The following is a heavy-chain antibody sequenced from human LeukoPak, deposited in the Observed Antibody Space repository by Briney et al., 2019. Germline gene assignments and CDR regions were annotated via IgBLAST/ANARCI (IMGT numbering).Heavy chain of an antibody. D-gene: IGHD4-17*01. V-gene: IGHV4-61*01. CDR2: MYYSGST. J-gene: IGHJ6*04. CDR3: ARHPLTTVNRGGMDV. CDR1: GGSFSSGSYY. Sequence: PSEPLSLPCTVSGGSFSSGSYYWSWIRQPPGEGLGWIGYMYYSGSTNYNPSLKSRVTISVDTSKNQFSLKLSSVTAADTAVYYCARHPLTTVNRGGMDVWGKGTTVTVSS.